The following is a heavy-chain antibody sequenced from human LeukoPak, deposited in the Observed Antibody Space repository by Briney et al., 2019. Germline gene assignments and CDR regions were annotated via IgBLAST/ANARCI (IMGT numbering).Heavy chain of an antibody. Sequence: SETLSLTCTVSGDSIRSDHYYWGWIRQSPGKGLEWLGGIYYGGRPYYHPSLQSRVTISIDQSKSQFSLRLSSAAAADTSIYYGARSSDCSRASCWTSYFDSWGQGTLVTVSS. CDR3: ARSSDCSRASCWTSYFDS. CDR2: IYYGGRP. CDR1: GDSIRSDHYY. V-gene: IGHV4-39*01. D-gene: IGHD2-2*01. J-gene: IGHJ4*02.